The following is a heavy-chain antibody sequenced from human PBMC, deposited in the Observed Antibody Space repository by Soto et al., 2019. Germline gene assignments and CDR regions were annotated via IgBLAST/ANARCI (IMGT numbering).Heavy chain of an antibody. V-gene: IGHV3-23*01. CDR2: ISGSGGST. J-gene: IGHJ6*02. Sequence: GGSLRLSCAASGFTFSSYAMSWVRQAPGKGLEWVSAISGSGGSTYYADSVKGRFTISRDNSKNTLYLQMNSLRAEDTAVYYCAKDRDPAGPWIQLWFTYGMDVWGQGTTVTVSS. D-gene: IGHD5-18*01. CDR1: GFTFSSYA. CDR3: AKDRDPAGPWIQLWFTYGMDV.